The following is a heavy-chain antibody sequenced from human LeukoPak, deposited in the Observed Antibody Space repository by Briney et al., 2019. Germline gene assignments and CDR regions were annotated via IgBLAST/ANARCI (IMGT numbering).Heavy chain of an antibody. CDR3: AKAGGYGSGSYLTWFDP. CDR2: ISGSGGGT. J-gene: IGHJ5*02. D-gene: IGHD3-10*01. CDR1: RFTFSSYG. V-gene: IGHV3-23*01. Sequence: GGSLRLSCAASRFTFSSYGMSWVRQAPGKGLEWVSGISGSGGGTNYADSVKGRFTISRDNSKNTLYLQMSSLRAEDTAVYYCAKAGGYGSGSYLTWFDPWGQGTLVTVSS.